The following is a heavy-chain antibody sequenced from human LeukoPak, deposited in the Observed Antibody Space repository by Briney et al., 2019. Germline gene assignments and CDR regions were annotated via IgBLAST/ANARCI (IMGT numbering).Heavy chain of an antibody. D-gene: IGHD2-2*01. Sequence: GGSLRLSCAASGFTFSDHYMDWVRQAPGKGLEWVGRTRNRANSYTTEYAASVKGRFIISRDDSKNSLYLQMNSLKTEDTAVYYCARGGDFGVPAPLGIDAFDFWGQGTMVTVSS. J-gene: IGHJ3*01. CDR3: ARGGDFGVPAPLGIDAFDF. CDR2: TRNRANSYTT. CDR1: GFTFSDHY. V-gene: IGHV3-72*01.